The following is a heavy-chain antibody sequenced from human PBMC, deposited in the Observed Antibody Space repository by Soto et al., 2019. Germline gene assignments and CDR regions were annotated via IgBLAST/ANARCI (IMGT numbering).Heavy chain of an antibody. J-gene: IGHJ4*02. D-gene: IGHD3-16*01. V-gene: IGHV4-34*01. CDR1: GGSFSGYY. CDR2: IGHSGGT. CDR3: ARHGGYYFDY. Sequence: SETLSLTCAVHGGSFSGYYWSWIRQPPGKGLGWIGEIGHSGGTVYNPSLESRVTISGDSSNNQFSLKLNSVTAADTAVYYCARHGGYYFDYWGQGAPVTVSS.